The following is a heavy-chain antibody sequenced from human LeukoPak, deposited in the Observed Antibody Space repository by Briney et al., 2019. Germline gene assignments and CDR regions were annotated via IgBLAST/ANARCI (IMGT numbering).Heavy chain of an antibody. D-gene: IGHD3-10*01. CDR1: GYTFSNYG. V-gene: IGHV1-18*01. J-gene: IGHJ4*02. Sequence: GASVKASCKASGYTFSNYGISWVRQAPGQGLEWMGWISAYNGNTDYAQNLQDRVTMTTDTSTNTAYMELRSLRSDDTAVYYCAGHGSGSYYHVYWGQGTLVTVSS. CDR2: ISAYNGNT. CDR3: AGHGSGSYYHVY.